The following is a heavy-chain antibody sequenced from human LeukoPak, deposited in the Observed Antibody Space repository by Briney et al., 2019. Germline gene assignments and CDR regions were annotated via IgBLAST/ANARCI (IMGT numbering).Heavy chain of an antibody. CDR3: ARDPDSKDAFDI. Sequence: GGSLRLSCAASGFTFSSYRMNWVRQAPGKGLGWISHISSSSSTIYYTDSVKGRFTISRDNAKSSLYLQMNSLRAEDTAVYYCARDPDSKDAFDIWGQGTMVTVSS. CDR2: ISSSSSTI. V-gene: IGHV3-48*04. J-gene: IGHJ3*02. D-gene: IGHD3-22*01. CDR1: GFTFSSYR.